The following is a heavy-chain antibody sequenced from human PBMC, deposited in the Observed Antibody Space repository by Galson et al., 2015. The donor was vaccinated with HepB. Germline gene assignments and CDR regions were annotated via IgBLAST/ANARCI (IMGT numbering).Heavy chain of an antibody. V-gene: IGHV1-2*02. J-gene: IGHJ6*02. CDR2: INPNSGDT. Sequence: SVKVSCKASGYSFTDYHMHWVRQAPGQGLEWMGWINPNSGDTYYAQMFQGRVTTTRDKSISTAYMELTSLRSDDTAVYYCARGRLTIFAVVTDVRDYYYRMDIWGQGTTVTVPS. CDR3: ARGRLTIFAVVTDVRDYYYRMDI. CDR1: GYSFTDYH. D-gene: IGHD3-3*01.